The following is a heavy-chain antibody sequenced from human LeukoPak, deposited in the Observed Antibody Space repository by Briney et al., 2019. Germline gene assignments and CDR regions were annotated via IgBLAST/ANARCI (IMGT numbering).Heavy chain of an antibody. CDR3: ARGGQVVTALRFDY. D-gene: IGHD2-21*02. Sequence: SETLSLTCTVSGGSIAAGGYYWGWVRQYPGKGLEWLGYIYHTGSTYYNSSLKSRLFMSVDSPKTQFSLHLNSVTAADTAVYFCARGGQVVTALRFDYWGQGALVTVSS. V-gene: IGHV4-31*03. J-gene: IGHJ4*02. CDR2: IYHTGST. CDR1: GGSIAAGGYY.